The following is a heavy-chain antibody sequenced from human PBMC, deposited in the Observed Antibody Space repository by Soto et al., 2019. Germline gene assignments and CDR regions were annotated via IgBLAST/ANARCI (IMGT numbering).Heavy chain of an antibody. J-gene: IGHJ4*02. CDR2: ISFDSGTI. Sequence: GGSLRLSCAASGFTFSNYNLNWVRQAPGKGLEWVSYISFDSGTIYYADSVKGRFTISRDNAKNSLYLQMDSLRVEDTAVYYCARDLPETICVHGYCCQGILVTVFS. D-gene: IGHD1-7*01. V-gene: IGHV3-48*01. CDR1: GFTFSNYN. CDR3: ARDLPETICVHGY.